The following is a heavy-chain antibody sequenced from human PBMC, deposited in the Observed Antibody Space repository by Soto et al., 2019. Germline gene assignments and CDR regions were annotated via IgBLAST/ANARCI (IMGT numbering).Heavy chain of an antibody. D-gene: IGHD3-3*01. CDR1: GGSFSGYY. Sequence: QVQLQQWGAGLLKPSETLSLTCAVYGGSFSGYYWSWIRQPPGKGLEWIGEINHSGSTNYNPSLKSRVTMSVDTSKNQFSLKLSSVTAADTAVYCCARGAFGGFWSGNGADYWGQGTLVTVSS. V-gene: IGHV4-34*01. CDR3: ARGAFGGFWSGNGADY. CDR2: INHSGST. J-gene: IGHJ4*02.